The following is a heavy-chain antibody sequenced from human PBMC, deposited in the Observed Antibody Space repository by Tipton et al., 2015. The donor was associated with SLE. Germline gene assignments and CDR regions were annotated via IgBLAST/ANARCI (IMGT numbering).Heavy chain of an antibody. Sequence: QLVQSGPEVKEPGASVKVSCKASGYTFRNYGISWLRQAPGQGLEWMGWISAYNGETEHTQKFQDRVTMTTDTSTTTAYMELRNLRSDDTAVYYCARDWDSATKTFVIADHWGQGTQVTVSS. D-gene: IGHD3-16*02. CDR1: GYTFRNYG. J-gene: IGHJ4*02. V-gene: IGHV1-18*01. CDR2: ISAYNGET. CDR3: ARDWDSATKTFVIADH.